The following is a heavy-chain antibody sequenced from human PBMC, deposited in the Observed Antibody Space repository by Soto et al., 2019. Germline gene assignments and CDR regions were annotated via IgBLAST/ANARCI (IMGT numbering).Heavy chain of an antibody. Sequence: GGSLRLSCAASGFTFSSYWMHWVRQAPGKGLVWVSRINGDGSSTSYADSVKGRFTISRDNAKNTLYLQMNSLRAEDTAVYYCARSHRLPYYYGMDVWGQGTTVTVSS. CDR1: GFTFSSYW. CDR2: INGDGSST. CDR3: ARSHRLPYYYGMDV. J-gene: IGHJ6*02. V-gene: IGHV3-74*01.